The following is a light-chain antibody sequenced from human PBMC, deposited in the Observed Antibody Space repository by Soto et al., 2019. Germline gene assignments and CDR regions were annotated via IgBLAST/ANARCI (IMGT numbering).Light chain of an antibody. J-gene: IGKJ5*01. V-gene: IGKV3D-20*01. CDR1: QSVSSNY. CDR3: QQYGSSPIT. Sequence: EIVLTQSPGTLSLSPGARATLSCRASQSVSSNYLAWYQQKPGLAPRLVIYDASNRATGIPDRFSGSGSGTDFTLTISRLEPEDFAVYYCQQYGSSPITFGQGTRLEIK. CDR2: DAS.